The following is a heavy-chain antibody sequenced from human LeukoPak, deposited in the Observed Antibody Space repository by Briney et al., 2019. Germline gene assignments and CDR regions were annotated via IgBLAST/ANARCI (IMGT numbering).Heavy chain of an antibody. CDR2: ISSSSSYT. CDR1: GFTFSDYY. J-gene: IGHJ6*02. Sequence: GGSLRLSYAASGFTFSDYYMSWIRQAPGKGLEWVSYISSSSSYTNYADSVKGRFTISRDNSKNSLYLQMNSLRAEDTAVYYCARDRCSSTSCSHYYYGMDVWGQGTTVTVSS. V-gene: IGHV3-11*05. CDR3: ARDRCSSTSCSHYYYGMDV. D-gene: IGHD2-2*01.